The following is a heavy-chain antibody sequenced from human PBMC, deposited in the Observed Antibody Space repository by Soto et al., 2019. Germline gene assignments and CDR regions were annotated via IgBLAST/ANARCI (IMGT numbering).Heavy chain of an antibody. CDR2: IYYSGST. J-gene: IGHJ4*02. CDR3: ARLPVDDSSGYYWGLFDY. V-gene: IGHV4-39*01. Sequence: SETLSLTCTVSGGSISSSSYYWGWIRQPPGKGLEWIGSIYYSGSTYYNPSLKSRVTISVDTSKNQFSLKLTSVTAADTAVYYGARLPVDDSSGYYWGLFDYWGQGTLV. D-gene: IGHD3-22*01. CDR1: GGSISSSSYY.